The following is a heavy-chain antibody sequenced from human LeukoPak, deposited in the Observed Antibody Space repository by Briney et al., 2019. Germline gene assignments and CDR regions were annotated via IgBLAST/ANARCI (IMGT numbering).Heavy chain of an antibody. Sequence: SETLSLTCTVSGGSISSYYWSWIRQPPGKGLEWIGYIYYSGSTNYNPSLKSRVTISVDTSKNQFSLKLSSVTAADTAVYFCARGPPYYDFWSGYRDYSFYMDVWGKGTTVTVSS. CDR3: ARGPPYYDFWSGYRDYSFYMDV. D-gene: IGHD3-3*01. J-gene: IGHJ6*03. V-gene: IGHV4-59*12. CDR2: IYYSGST. CDR1: GGSISSYY.